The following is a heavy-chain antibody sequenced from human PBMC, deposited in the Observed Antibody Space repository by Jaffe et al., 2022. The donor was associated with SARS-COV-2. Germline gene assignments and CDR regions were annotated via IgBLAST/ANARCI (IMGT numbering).Heavy chain of an antibody. V-gene: IGHV4-38-2*02. CDR3: ARDLRLTPYYYDSGGYSFDY. CDR1: GYSISGGYY. CDR2: IYHSGST. Sequence: QVQLQESGPGLVKPSETLSLTCTVSGYSISGGYYWGWIRQPPGKGLEWIGSIYHSGSTYYNPSLKSRVTISVDSSKNQFSLKLSSVTAADTAVYYCARDLRLTPYYYDSGGYSFDYWGQGTLVTVSS. J-gene: IGHJ4*02. D-gene: IGHD3-22*01.